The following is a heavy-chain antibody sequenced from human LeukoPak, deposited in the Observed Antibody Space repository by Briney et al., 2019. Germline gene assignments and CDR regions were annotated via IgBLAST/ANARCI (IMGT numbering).Heavy chain of an antibody. CDR3: ATIEAVRFHY. CDR2: ISGSGGST. V-gene: IGHV3-23*01. Sequence: VGTLRLSCAASGFTFSSYGMSWVRQAPGKGLEWVSAISGSGGSTYYADSVKGRFTISRDNSKNTLYLQMNSLRAEDTAVYYCATIEAVRFHYWGQGTLVTVSS. D-gene: IGHD6-19*01. CDR1: GFTFSSYG. J-gene: IGHJ4*02.